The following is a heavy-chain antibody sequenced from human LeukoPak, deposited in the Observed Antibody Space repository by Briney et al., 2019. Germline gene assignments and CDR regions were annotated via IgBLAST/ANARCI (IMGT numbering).Heavy chain of an antibody. CDR1: GFPFSSYW. D-gene: IGHD5-24*01. CDR3: AKAGMATYFEREDY. J-gene: IGHJ4*02. Sequence: PGGSLRLSCAASGFPFSSYWIHWVRQAPGKGLVWVSRINSDGSSTRYADSVRGRFTISRDNSKNTLYMQMNSLRAEDTAVYYCAKAGMATYFEREDYWGQGTLVTVSS. V-gene: IGHV3-74*01. CDR2: INSDGSST.